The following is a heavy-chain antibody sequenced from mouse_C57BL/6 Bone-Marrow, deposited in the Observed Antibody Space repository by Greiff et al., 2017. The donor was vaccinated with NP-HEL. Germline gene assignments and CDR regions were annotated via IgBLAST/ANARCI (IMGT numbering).Heavy chain of an antibody. V-gene: IGHV5-4*01. D-gene: IGHD1-1*02. CDR3: ANYGAMDY. CDR1: GFTFSSYA. J-gene: IGHJ4*01. CDR2: ISDGGSYT. Sequence: DVQLVESGGGLVKPGGSLKLSCAASGFTFSSYAMSWVRQTPEKRLEWVATISDGGSYTYYPDNVKGRFTISRDNAKNNLYLQMSHLKSEDTAMYYCANYGAMDYWGQGTSVTVSS.